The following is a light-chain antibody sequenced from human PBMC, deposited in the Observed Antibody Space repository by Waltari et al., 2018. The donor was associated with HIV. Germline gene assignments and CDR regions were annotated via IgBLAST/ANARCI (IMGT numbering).Light chain of an antibody. Sequence: NFMLTQPHSVSESPGRTVTLSCTRSRGSLADRSVQWSQQRPGSAPTTVIYENTQTRSGVPDRFSGSIDISSNSASLVISGLKTEDEADYYCQSSDTDTWVFGGGTKLTVL. V-gene: IGLV6-57*03. CDR2: ENT. CDR3: QSSDTDTWV. CDR1: RGSLADRS. J-gene: IGLJ3*02.